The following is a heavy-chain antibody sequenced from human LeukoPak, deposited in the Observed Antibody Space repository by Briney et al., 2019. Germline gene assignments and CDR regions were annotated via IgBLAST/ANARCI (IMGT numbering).Heavy chain of an antibody. V-gene: IGHV1-18*01. CDR1: GYTFTSYG. CDR3: ARVGPYYYDSSGYYYAVLFDY. Sequence: GASVKVSCKASGYTFTSYGISWVRQAPGQGLEWMGWISAYNGNTNYAQKLQGRVTMTTDTSTSTAYMELRSLRSDDTAVYYCARVGPYYYDSSGYYYAVLFDYWGQGTLVTASS. D-gene: IGHD3-22*01. CDR2: ISAYNGNT. J-gene: IGHJ4*02.